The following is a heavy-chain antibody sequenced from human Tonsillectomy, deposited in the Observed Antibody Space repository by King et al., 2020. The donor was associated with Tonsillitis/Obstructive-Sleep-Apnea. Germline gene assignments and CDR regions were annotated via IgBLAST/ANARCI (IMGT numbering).Heavy chain of an antibody. CDR2: ISAYNGNT. V-gene: IGHV1-18*01. CDR1: GYTFTSYG. J-gene: IGHJ5*02. CDR3: ARDLVTMFGVVISKRFDP. Sequence: VQLVESGAEVKKPGASVKVSCEASGYTFTSYGISWVRQAPGQGLEWMGWISAYNGNTNYAQKRQGRVTMTTDTSTGTAYMELGSLRSADTAVYYCARDLVTMFGVVISKRFDPWGQGTLVTVSS. D-gene: IGHD3-3*01.